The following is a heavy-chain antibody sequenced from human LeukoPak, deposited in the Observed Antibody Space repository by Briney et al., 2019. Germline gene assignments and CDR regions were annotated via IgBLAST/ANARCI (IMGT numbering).Heavy chain of an antibody. CDR2: INHSGST. V-gene: IGHV4-34*01. D-gene: IGHD6-13*01. CDR1: GGSFSGYY. J-gene: IGHJ2*01. CDR3: ARRQQGGYWSFDI. Sequence: PSETLSLTCAVYGGSFSGYYWSWIRQPPGKGLEWIGEINHSGSTNYNPSLKSRVTISVETSKNQFSLSLSSVTAADTAVYYCARRQQGGYWSFDIWGRGAPVTVSS.